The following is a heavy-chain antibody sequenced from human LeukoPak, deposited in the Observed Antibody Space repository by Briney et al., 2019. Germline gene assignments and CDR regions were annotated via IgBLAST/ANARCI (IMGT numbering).Heavy chain of an antibody. Sequence: PGGSLRLSCAASGFTFSSYWMSWVRQAPGKGLEWVANIKQDGSEEDYVDSVKGRFTISRDNAKNSLYLQMNSLRAEDTAVYYCASGYSSGWYVIDYWGQGTLVTVSS. CDR2: IKQDGSEE. J-gene: IGHJ4*02. V-gene: IGHV3-7*01. CDR1: GFTFSSYW. CDR3: ASGYSSGWYVIDY. D-gene: IGHD6-19*01.